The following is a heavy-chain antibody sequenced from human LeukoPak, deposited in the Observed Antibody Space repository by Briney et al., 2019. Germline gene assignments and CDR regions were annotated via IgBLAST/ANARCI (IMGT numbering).Heavy chain of an antibody. V-gene: IGHV3-53*01. CDR2: LYSDGNT. J-gene: IGHJ4*02. Sequence: GGSLRLSCAASAFTVISNDWARVRQAPGKGLEWVSVLYSDGNTKYADSVQGRFTISRDNSKNTLYLEMNSLSPDDTAVYYCPRRAETLAANTLADWGQGTLVTVSS. CDR1: AFTVISND. CDR3: PRRAETLAANTLAD. D-gene: IGHD3-16*01.